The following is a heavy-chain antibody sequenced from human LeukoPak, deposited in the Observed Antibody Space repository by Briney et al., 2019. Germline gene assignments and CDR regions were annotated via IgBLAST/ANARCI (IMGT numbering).Heavy chain of an antibody. Sequence: SETLSLTCAVYGGSFSGYYWSWIRQPPGKGLEWIWEINHSGSTNYNPSLKSRVTISVDTSKNQFSLKLSSVTAADTAVYYCARASGSYYSEYFQHWGQGTLVTVSS. V-gene: IGHV4-34*01. CDR3: ARASGSYYSEYFQH. J-gene: IGHJ1*01. CDR1: GGSFSGYY. D-gene: IGHD1-26*01. CDR2: INHSGST.